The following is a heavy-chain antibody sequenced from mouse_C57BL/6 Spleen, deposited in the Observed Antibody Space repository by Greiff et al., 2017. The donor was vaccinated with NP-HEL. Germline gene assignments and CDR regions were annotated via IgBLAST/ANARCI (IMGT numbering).Heavy chain of an antibody. CDR2: IDPETGGT. CDR3: TRRGITTVVDPFAY. D-gene: IGHD1-1*01. V-gene: IGHV1-15*01. CDR1: GYTFTDYE. J-gene: IGHJ3*01. Sequence: QVQLQQSGAELVRPGASVTLSCKASGYTFTDYEMHWVKQTPVHGLEWIGAIDPETGGTAYNQKFKGKAILTADKSSSTAYMELRSLTSEDSAVDYCTRRGITTVVDPFAYWGQGTLVTVSA.